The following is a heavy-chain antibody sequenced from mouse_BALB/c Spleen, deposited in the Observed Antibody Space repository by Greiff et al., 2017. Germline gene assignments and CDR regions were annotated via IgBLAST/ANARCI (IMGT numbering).Heavy chain of an antibody. J-gene: IGHJ2*01. CDR3: ARWGGNYAFDY. CDR1: GFNIKDTY. Sequence: VHVKQSGAELVKPGASVKLSCTASGFNIKDTYMHWVKQRPEQGLEWIGRIDPANGNTKYDPKFQGKATITADTSSNTAYLQLSSLTSEDTAVYYCARWGGNYAFDYWGQGTTLTVSS. D-gene: IGHD2-1*01. V-gene: IGHV14-3*02. CDR2: IDPANGNT.